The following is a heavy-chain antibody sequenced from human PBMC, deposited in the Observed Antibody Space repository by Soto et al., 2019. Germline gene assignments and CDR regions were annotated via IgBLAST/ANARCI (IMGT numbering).Heavy chain of an antibody. V-gene: IGHV3-7*03. D-gene: IGHD3-22*01. J-gene: IGHJ3*02. Sequence: GGSLRLSCAASGFTFSSSWMHWVCQAPEKGLEWVADIKCDGSEKYYVDSVKGRLTISRDNAKNSLYLQVNSLRAEDMTVYYCVRFHYYDSSGYYYVTPDAFDIWGQGTMVTVSS. CDR3: VRFHYYDSSGYYYVTPDAFDI. CDR2: IKCDGSEK. CDR1: GFTFSSSW.